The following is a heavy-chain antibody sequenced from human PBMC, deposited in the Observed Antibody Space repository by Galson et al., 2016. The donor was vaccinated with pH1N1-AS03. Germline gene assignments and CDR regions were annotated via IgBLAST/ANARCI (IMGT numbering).Heavy chain of an antibody. Sequence: SLRLSCAASGFTFSDYYMSWIRQAPGKGLEWVAIVSDSGGATFYADSVRGRFTISRDNYKNTLSLQMNSLGVEDTAIYYCAKGLTIAGSTYHFDSWGQGTLVTVSS. J-gene: IGHJ4*02. D-gene: IGHD1-20*01. CDR3: AKGLTIAGSTYHFDS. CDR1: GFTFSDYY. CDR2: VSDSGGAT. V-gene: IGHV3-23*01.